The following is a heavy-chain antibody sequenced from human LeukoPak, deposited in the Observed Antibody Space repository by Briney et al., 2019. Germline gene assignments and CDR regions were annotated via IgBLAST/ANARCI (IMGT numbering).Heavy chain of an antibody. CDR3: ARDRSKVRGVTDY. D-gene: IGHD3-10*01. Sequence: GGSLRLSCAASGFTFSSYGMHWVRQAPGKGLEWVANIKQDGSEKYYVDSVKGRFTISRDNAKNSLYLQMNSLRAEDTAVYYCARDRSKVRGVTDYWGQGTLVTVSS. CDR2: IKQDGSEK. CDR1: GFTFSSYG. V-gene: IGHV3-7*01. J-gene: IGHJ4*02.